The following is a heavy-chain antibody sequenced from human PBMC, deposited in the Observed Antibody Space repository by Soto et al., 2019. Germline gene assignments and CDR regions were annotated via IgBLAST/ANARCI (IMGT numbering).Heavy chain of an antibody. CDR1: GYSFTSYW. CDR3: AGSPVSGHYYCGMDV. D-gene: IGHD1-1*01. V-gene: IGHV5-51*01. Sequence: PGESLKISCEGSGYSFTSYWIGWVRQMPGKGLEWMGFIYPRDSDTRYSPSFQGQVTISADKSISPAYLQWSNLKASDTAMYYCAGSPVSGHYYCGMDVWGQGTTATFPS. J-gene: IGHJ6*02. CDR2: IYPRDSDT.